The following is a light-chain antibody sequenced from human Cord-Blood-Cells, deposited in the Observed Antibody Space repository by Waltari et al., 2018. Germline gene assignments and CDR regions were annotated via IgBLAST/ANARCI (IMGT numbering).Light chain of an antibody. J-gene: IGLJ2*01. CDR1: SSDVGGYNY. Sequence: QSALTQPRSVSGSPGQSVTISCTGTSSDVGGYNYVSWYQQHPGKAPKLMIYDVSKRPEGVPDRFSGSKSGNTASLTISGLQAEDEADYYCCSYAGSYVVFGGGTKLTVL. CDR3: CSYAGSYVV. V-gene: IGLV2-11*01. CDR2: DVS.